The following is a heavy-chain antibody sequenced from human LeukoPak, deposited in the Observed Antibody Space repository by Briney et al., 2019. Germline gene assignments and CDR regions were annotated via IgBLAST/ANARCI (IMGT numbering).Heavy chain of an antibody. CDR3: ARVGHSSRPWYFDP. Sequence: SETLSLTCTVSGGSISSYYWSWIRQPAGKGLEWIGRIYTSGSTNYNPSLKSRVTMSVDTSKNQFSLKLSSVTAADTAVYYCARVGHSSRPWYFDPWGQGTLVTVSS. V-gene: IGHV4-4*07. CDR2: IYTSGST. CDR1: GGSISSYY. J-gene: IGHJ5*02. D-gene: IGHD6-13*01.